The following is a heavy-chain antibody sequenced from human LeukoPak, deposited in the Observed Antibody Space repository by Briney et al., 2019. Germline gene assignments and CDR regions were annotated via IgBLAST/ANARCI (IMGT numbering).Heavy chain of an antibody. Sequence: GGSLRLXCAASGFTFSSYAMSWVRQAPGKGLEWVSAISGSGGSTYYADSVKGRFTISRDNSKNTLYPQMNSLRAEDTAVYYCANLVGATVYYYYYMDVWGKGTTVTVSS. V-gene: IGHV3-23*01. CDR1: GFTFSSYA. D-gene: IGHD1-26*01. CDR3: ANLVGATVYYYYYMDV. CDR2: ISGSGGST. J-gene: IGHJ6*03.